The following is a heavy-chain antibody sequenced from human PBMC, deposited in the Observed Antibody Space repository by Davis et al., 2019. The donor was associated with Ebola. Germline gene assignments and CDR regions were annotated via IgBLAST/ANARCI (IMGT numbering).Heavy chain of an antibody. Sequence: MPSETLSLTCAVSGDSISSSNWWSWLRQSPGKGLEWLGEIYHSGSTNYNPSLESRVTISMDNSKKQVFLHLDSVTAADTAVDYCARDGGITNFGVVNGGLVYWGQGILVTVSS. J-gene: IGHJ4*02. CDR1: GDSISSSNW. V-gene: IGHV4-4*02. CDR2: IYHSGST. CDR3: ARDGGITNFGVVNGGLVY. D-gene: IGHD3-3*01.